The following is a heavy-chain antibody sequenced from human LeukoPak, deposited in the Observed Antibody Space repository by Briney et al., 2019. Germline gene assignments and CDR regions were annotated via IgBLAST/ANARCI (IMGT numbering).Heavy chain of an antibody. CDR3: ARSQATAMVSDY. J-gene: IGHJ4*02. V-gene: IGHV4-39*01. Sequence: PSETLSLTCTVSGGSLNSSSYYWGWIRQPTGKGLEWIGSIYSSGRTYYNPSLKIRVTIFVDTSKNQFSLKLISVTAADTAVYYCARSQATAMVSDYWGQGTLVTVSS. CDR2: IYSSGRT. CDR1: GGSLNSSSYY. D-gene: IGHD2-2*01.